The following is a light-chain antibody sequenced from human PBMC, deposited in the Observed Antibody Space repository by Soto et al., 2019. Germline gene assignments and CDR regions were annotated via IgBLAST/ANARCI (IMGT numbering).Light chain of an antibody. Sequence: DIQMTQSPSSLSASVGDRVTITCRASQRISSNLNWYQQKPGKAPKLLIYAASSFQSGVPSRFRGSGSGTDFTLIISSLQPEDVATYYCQQSYSIPLTFGGGTEVEIK. J-gene: IGKJ4*01. CDR2: AAS. V-gene: IGKV1-39*01. CDR3: QQSYSIPLT. CDR1: QRISSN.